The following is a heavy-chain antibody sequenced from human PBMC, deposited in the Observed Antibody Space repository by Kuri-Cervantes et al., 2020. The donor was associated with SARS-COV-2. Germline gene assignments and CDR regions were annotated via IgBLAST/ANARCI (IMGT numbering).Heavy chain of an antibody. V-gene: IGHV4-34*01. CDR3: ARLGPYYYYYGMDV. CDR1: GGSFSGYY. CDR2: INHSGST. D-gene: IGHD7-27*01. J-gene: IGHJ6*02. Sequence: GSLRLSCAVYGGSFSGYYWSWIRQPPGKGLEWIGEINHSGSTNYNPSLKSRVTISVDTSKNQFSLKLSSVTAADTAVYYCARLGPYYYYYGMDVWGQGTTVTVSS.